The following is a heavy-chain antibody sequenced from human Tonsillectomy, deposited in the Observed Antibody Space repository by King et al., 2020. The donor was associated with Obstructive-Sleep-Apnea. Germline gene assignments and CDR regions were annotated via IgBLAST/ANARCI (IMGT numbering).Heavy chain of an antibody. CDR2: ISAYNSNT. J-gene: IGHJ3*01. V-gene: IGHV1-18*01. Sequence: QLVQSGAEVKKPGASVKVSCKASGYTFTSNGITWVRQAPGQGLEWMGWISAYNSNTNYVQKLQGRVTMTTDTSTSTAYMELRSLRSDDTAVYYCARGSPPIYSSNYNAFDAWGQGTMVTVSS. CDR1: GYTFTSNG. CDR3: ARGSPPIYSSNYNAFDA. D-gene: IGHD6-13*01.